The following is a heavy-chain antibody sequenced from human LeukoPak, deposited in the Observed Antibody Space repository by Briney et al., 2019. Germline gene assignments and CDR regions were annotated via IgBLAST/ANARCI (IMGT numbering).Heavy chain of an antibody. CDR1: GGSFSDYY. V-gene: IGHV4-34*01. D-gene: IGHD6-13*01. Sequence: KTSETLSLTCGVRGGSFSDYYWSWIRQSPGVGLEWIGEINHSGSTNYNPSLKSRVTISVDTPKNQFSLKLSSLTAADTAVYYCARVGTYTSIWYRFKYFDYWGQGTLVTVSS. J-gene: IGHJ4*02. CDR2: INHSGST. CDR3: ARVGTYTSIWYRFKYFDY.